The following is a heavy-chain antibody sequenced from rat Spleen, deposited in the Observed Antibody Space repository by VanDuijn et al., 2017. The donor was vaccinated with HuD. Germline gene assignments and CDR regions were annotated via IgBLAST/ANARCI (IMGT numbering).Heavy chain of an antibody. D-gene: IGHD1-11*01. V-gene: IGHV5S23*01. CDR2: ITNSGGST. J-gene: IGHJ2*01. CDR1: GFTFSNYY. CDR3: ARSERY. Sequence: EVQLVESGGGLVQPGRSLKLSCAASGFTFSNYYMAWVRQAPTKGLEWVASITNSGGSTYYRDSVKGRFTISRDNAKSTLYLQMDSLRSEDTATYHCARSERYWGQGVMVTVSS.